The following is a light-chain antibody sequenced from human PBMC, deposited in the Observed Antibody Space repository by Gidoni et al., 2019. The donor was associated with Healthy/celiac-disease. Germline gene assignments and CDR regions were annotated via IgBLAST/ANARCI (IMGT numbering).Light chain of an antibody. CDR1: QDISNY. J-gene: IGKJ5*01. CDR2: DAS. CDR3: QQYGNLPIT. V-gene: IGKV1-33*01. Sequence: DLQMIQSPSSLSASVVDRVTITCQASQDISNYLTWYQQKPGKAPKLLTYDASNLETGVPSRFSRSGSGTDFTFTISSLQPEDIATYYCQQYGNLPITFGQGTRLEIK.